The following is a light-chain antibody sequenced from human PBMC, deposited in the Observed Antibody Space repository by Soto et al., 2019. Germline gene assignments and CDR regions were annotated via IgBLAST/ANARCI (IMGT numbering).Light chain of an antibody. J-gene: IGKJ2*01. Sequence: IQLTQSPSSLSASVGDRVTITCRASQGISSYLAWYQQKPGKAPKLLIYAASTLQSGVPSRFSGSGSGIDFTVTISSLQPEDFATYYCHQLTSYPGYTFGQGIKLQIK. CDR1: QGISSY. V-gene: IGKV1-9*01. CDR2: AAS. CDR3: HQLTSYPGYT.